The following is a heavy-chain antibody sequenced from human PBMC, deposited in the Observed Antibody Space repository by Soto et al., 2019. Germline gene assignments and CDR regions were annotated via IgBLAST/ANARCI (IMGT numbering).Heavy chain of an antibody. CDR3: ASRGGYYYGSGSYRPYYYGMDV. D-gene: IGHD3-10*01. J-gene: IGHJ6*02. CDR1: GGSISSSSYY. CDR2: IYYSGST. V-gene: IGHV4-39*01. Sequence: SETLSLTCTVSGGSISSSSYYWGWIRQPPGKGLEWIGSIYYSGSTYYNPSLKSRVTISVDTSKNQFSLKLSSVTAADTAVYYCASRGGYYYGSGSYRPYYYGMDVWGQGTTVS.